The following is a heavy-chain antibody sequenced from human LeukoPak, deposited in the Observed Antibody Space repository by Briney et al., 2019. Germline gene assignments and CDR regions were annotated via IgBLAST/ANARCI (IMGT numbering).Heavy chain of an antibody. CDR3: ARGDDILTRFYYYCGMDV. CDR2: INPNSGGT. CDR1: GYTFTGYY. Sequence: ASVKVSCKASGYTFTGYYMHWVRQAPGQGLEWMGWINPNSGGTNYAQKFQGRVTMTRDTSISTAYMELSRLRSDDPAVYYCARGDDILTRFYYYCGMDVWGQGTTVTVSS. V-gene: IGHV1-2*02. D-gene: IGHD3-9*01. J-gene: IGHJ6*02.